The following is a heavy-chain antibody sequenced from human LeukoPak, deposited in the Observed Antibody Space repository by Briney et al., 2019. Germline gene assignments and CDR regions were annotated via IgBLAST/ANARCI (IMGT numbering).Heavy chain of an antibody. D-gene: IGHD3-3*01. CDR3: GKEPWEGSGYIHF. Sequence: PGGSLRLSCVASGFTFSSYPMTWVRQAPGKGLEWVSAMSGSGDRSVYGDSVKGRFTISRDNSKNTLFLQINGLRDEDTAIYYCGKEPWEGSGYIHFWGQGTLVTVSS. J-gene: IGHJ4*02. CDR1: GFTFSSYP. V-gene: IGHV3-23*01. CDR2: MSGSGDRS.